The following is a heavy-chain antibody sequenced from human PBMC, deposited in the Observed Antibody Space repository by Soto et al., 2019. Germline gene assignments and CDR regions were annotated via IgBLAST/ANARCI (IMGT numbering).Heavy chain of an antibody. V-gene: IGHV4-59*01. CDR2: IYYSGST. CDR3: QRYVDCY. Sequence: SETLSLTCTVSGGSISSYYWSWIRQPPGKGLEWIGYIYYSGSTNYNPSLKSRVTISVDTSKNQFSLKLSFVTAVDTAWYCGQRYVDCYWGQGTLDPVSS. CDR1: GGSISSYY. J-gene: IGHJ4*02. D-gene: IGHD3-9*01.